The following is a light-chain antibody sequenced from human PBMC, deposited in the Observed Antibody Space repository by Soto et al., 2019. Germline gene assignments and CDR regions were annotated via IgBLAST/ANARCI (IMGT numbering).Light chain of an antibody. CDR2: GVT. V-gene: IGLV2-14*01. Sequence: QSALTQPASVSGSPGQSITISCTGTSSDVGGYNYVSWYQQHPGKAPKLMIYGVTNRPSGVSNRFSGSKSGNTASLTISGLQAEDEADYYCQSFDSSLNAPSVFGTGTKLTVL. CDR1: SSDVGGYNY. J-gene: IGLJ1*01. CDR3: QSFDSSLNAPSV.